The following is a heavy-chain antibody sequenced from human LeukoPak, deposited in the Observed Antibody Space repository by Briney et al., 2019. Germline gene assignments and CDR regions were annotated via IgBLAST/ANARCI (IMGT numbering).Heavy chain of an antibody. J-gene: IGHJ4*02. Sequence: SVKVSCEASGGTSSIYAISWVREAPGQGLEWMGRIIPLLGIANYAQKFQGRVTITADKSTSTAYMELSSLRSEDTAVYYCARGGDYSNYLLPRQYYFDYWGQGTLVTVSS. D-gene: IGHD4-11*01. V-gene: IGHV1-69*04. CDR1: GGTSSIYA. CDR3: ARGGDYSNYLLPRQYYFDY. CDR2: IIPLLGIA.